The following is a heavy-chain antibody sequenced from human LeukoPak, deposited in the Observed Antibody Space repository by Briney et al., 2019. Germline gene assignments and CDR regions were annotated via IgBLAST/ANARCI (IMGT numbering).Heavy chain of an antibody. D-gene: IGHD7-27*01. J-gene: IGHJ4*02. CDR1: GFTFSNSA. CDR3: ARDRNWGFDY. CDR2: IGGSDADT. Sequence: GGSLRLSCGASGFTFSNSAMTWVRQAPGKGLEWVSTIGGSDADTYTADSVKGRLTISRDNSKNTLYLQMNSLRDEDTAVYYCARDRNWGFDYWGQGTLLTVSS. V-gene: IGHV3-23*01.